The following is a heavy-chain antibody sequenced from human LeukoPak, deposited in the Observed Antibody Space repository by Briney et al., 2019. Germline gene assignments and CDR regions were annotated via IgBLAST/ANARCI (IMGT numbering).Heavy chain of an antibody. D-gene: IGHD2-2*01. V-gene: IGHV3-7*01. CDR1: GFTFSSYW. CDR3: AREGDIVVVPAANWFDP. CDR2: IKQDGSEK. J-gene: IGHJ5*02. Sequence: AGGSLRLSCAASGFTFSSYWMSWVRQAPGKGLEWVANIKQDGSEKYYVDSVKGRFTISRDNAKNSLYLQMNSLRAEDTAVYYCAREGDIVVVPAANWFDPWGQGTLVTVSS.